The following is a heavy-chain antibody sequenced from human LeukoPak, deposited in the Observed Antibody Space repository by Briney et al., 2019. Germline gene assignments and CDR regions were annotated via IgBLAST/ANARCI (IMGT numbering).Heavy chain of an antibody. Sequence: SEALSLTCAVSGVSFNDYYWSWVRQTRGKGLEWIGEINHSGYTNDSPSLKSRVTLSIDTSRKQFSLNLRSVTVADTGIYYCTRMTTGHDYWGQGTLVTVSS. J-gene: IGHJ4*02. D-gene: IGHD4-17*01. CDR2: INHSGYT. CDR3: TRMTTGHDY. V-gene: IGHV4-34*01. CDR1: GVSFNDYY.